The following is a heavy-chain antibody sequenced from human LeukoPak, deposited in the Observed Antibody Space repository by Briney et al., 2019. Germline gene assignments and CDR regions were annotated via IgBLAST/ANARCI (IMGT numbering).Heavy chain of an antibody. CDR3: AKDRLPYYDSSGYPLDY. CDR2: ISGSGSST. V-gene: IGHV3-23*01. D-gene: IGHD3-22*01. J-gene: IGHJ4*02. CDR1: GFTFSSYA. Sequence: PGGSLRLSCAASGFTFSSYAMSWVRQAPGKGLEWVSAISGSGSSTYYADSVKGRFTISRDNSKNTLYLQMNSLRAEDTAVYYCAKDRLPYYDSSGYPLDYWGQGTLVTVSS.